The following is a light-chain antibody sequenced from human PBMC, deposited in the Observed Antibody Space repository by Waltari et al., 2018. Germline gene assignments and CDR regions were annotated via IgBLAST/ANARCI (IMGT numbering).Light chain of an antibody. CDR1: GPNIGAGYD. Sequence: QSVLTQPPSVSGAPGPPLTISCTGRGPNIGAGYDAPSYQVLPRTAPKLLIYGNKNRPSGVPDRFSGSRSGPSASLTITGLQPEDEADYYCQSYDSSLSAYVFGGGTKVTVL. CDR3: QSYDSSLSAYV. V-gene: IGLV1-40*01. J-gene: IGLJ1*01. CDR2: GNK.